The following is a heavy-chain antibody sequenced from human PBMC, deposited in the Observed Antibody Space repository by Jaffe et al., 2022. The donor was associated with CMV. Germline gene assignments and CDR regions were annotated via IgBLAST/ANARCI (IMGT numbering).Heavy chain of an antibody. Sequence: EVQLVESGGGLVKPGGSLRLSCAASGFTFSSYSMNWVRQAPGKGLEWVSSISSSSSYIYYADSVKGRFTISRDNAKNSLYLQMNSLRAEDTAVYYCARARPQVPAAQFDYWGQGTLVTVSS. V-gene: IGHV3-21*01. CDR1: GFTFSSYS. CDR3: ARARPQVPAAQFDY. D-gene: IGHD2-2*01. CDR2: ISSSSSYI. J-gene: IGHJ4*02.